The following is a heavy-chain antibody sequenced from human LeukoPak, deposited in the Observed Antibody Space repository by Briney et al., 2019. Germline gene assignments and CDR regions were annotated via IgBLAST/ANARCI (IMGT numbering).Heavy chain of an antibody. J-gene: IGHJ4*02. CDR2: ISSNGDNT. V-gene: IGHV3-64*04. CDR3: VRGFDY. Sequence: PGGSLRLSCSASGFPFNTYAIHWVRQAPGKGLEYVAGISSNGDNTDFADSAKGRFTISRDNSKNTLYLQMNSLRAEDTAVYYCVRGFDYWGQGTLVTVSS. CDR1: GFPFNTYA.